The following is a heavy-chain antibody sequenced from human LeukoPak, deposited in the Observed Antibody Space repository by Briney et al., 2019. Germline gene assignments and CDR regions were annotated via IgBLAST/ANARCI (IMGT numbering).Heavy chain of an antibody. CDR1: GGSFSGYY. D-gene: IGHD2-15*01. V-gene: IGHV4-34*01. Sequence: SETLSLTCAVYGGSFSGYYWSWIRQPPGKGLEWIGEINHSGSTNYNPSLKSRVTISVDTSKNQFSLKLSSVTAADPAVYYCARLGYCSGGSCYPGWFDPWGQGTLVTVSS. CDR2: INHSGST. CDR3: ARLGYCSGGSCYPGWFDP. J-gene: IGHJ5*02.